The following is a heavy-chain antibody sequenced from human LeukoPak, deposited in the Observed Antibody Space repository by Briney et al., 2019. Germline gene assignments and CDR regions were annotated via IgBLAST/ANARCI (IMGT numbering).Heavy chain of an antibody. Sequence: SETLCLTCAVYGGSFSGYYWSWIRQPPGKGLEWIGEINHSGSTNYNPSLKSRVTISVDTSKNQFSLKLSSVTAADTAVYYCATEAAAGFYWGQGTLVTVSS. V-gene: IGHV4-34*01. CDR1: GGSFSGYY. J-gene: IGHJ4*02. CDR3: ATEAAAGFY. D-gene: IGHD6-13*01. CDR2: INHSGST.